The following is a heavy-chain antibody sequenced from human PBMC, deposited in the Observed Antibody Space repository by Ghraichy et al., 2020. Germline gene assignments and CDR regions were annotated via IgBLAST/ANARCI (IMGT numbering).Heavy chain of an antibody. D-gene: IGHD2-2*01. Sequence: GESLNISCAASRFTFSSYSMNWVRQAPGKGLEWLSSIDGTSAYLYYADSVKGRFTISRDNAKNSLYLQMNNLRADYTAVYYCARDKLGYCTTTSCPHDYWGQGTLVTVSS. CDR1: RFTFSSYS. V-gene: IGHV3-21*01. J-gene: IGHJ4*02. CDR3: ARDKLGYCTTTSCPHDY. CDR2: IDGTSAYL.